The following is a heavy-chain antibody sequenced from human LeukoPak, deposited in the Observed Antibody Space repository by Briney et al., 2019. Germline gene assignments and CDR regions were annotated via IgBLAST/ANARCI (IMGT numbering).Heavy chain of an antibody. CDR2: MNPNIGNT. J-gene: IGHJ6*02. CDR3: ARGRSGFLTHYGMDV. Sequence: ASVKVSCKASGYTFTTYDINWVRQAPGQGLEWMGWMNPNIGNTGYAQKFEGRVTMTRNTSISTAYMELSSLRSDDTAIYYCARGRSGFLTHYGMDVWGQGTTVTVSS. D-gene: IGHD3-3*01. V-gene: IGHV1-8*01. CDR1: GYTFTTYD.